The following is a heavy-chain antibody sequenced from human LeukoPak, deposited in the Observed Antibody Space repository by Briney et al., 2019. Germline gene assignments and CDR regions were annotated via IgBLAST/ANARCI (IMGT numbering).Heavy chain of an antibody. Sequence: GGSLRLSCAASGFTFSSYAMSWVRQAPGKGLEWVSAISGSGGSTYYADSVKGRFTISRDNSRNTLYLQMNSLRAEDTAVYYCARDEYRTSSHFDYWGQGTLVTVSS. D-gene: IGHD6-6*01. J-gene: IGHJ4*02. CDR1: GFTFSSYA. CDR2: ISGSGGST. CDR3: ARDEYRTSSHFDY. V-gene: IGHV3-23*01.